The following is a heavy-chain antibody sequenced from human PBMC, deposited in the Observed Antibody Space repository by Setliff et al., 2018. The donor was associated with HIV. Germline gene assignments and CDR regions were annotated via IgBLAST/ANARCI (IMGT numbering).Heavy chain of an antibody. V-gene: IGHV4-39*02. CDR3: TREGRGDPAMATTRIDY. J-gene: IGHJ4*02. CDR2: IYYTGFA. D-gene: IGHD1-1*01. CDR1: GGSINSGHYY. Sequence: SETLSLTCSVSGGSINSGHYYWSWIRHHSGKGLEWIGYIYYTGFAYYNPSLKSRVTISLDTSKTHFFLNLTSVTDADTAVYFCTREGRGDPAMATTRIDYWGQGKLVTVSS.